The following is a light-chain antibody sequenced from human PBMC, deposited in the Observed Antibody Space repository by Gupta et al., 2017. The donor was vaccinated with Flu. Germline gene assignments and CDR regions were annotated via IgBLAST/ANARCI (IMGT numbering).Light chain of an antibody. Sequence: GDRVTITCRASQGISSYLAWYQRKPGKAPKLLIYAASTLQSGVPSRFSGSGSGTEFTLTISSLQPEDFATYYCQHLNSYPYTFGQGTKLEIK. V-gene: IGKV1-9*01. CDR3: QHLNSYPYT. CDR1: QGISSY. CDR2: AAS. J-gene: IGKJ2*01.